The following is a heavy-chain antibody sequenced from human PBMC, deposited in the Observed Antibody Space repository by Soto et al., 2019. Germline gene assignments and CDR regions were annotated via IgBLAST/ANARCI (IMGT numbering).Heavy chain of an antibody. CDR1: GDSVTSGTYF. J-gene: IGHJ5*02. V-gene: IGHV4-61*01. D-gene: IGHD2-21*01. CDR3: ARGVVVDFDP. Sequence: SETLSLTCTVSGDSVTSGTYFWTWIRQPPGKGLEWIGYIYYSGHTKYNPSLESRVTMSLHTFKNQFSLQLNSVTAADTAVYYCARGVVVDFDPWGQGTLVTVPS. CDR2: IYYSGHT.